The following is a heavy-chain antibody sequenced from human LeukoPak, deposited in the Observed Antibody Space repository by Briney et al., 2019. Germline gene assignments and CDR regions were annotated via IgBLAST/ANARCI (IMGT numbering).Heavy chain of an antibody. CDR3: TADIKTRLDL. J-gene: IGHJ5*02. D-gene: IGHD6-6*01. CDR2: ITASGVRT. CDR1: GFTFDIYA. V-gene: IGHV3-23*01. Sequence: GGSLRLSCAASGFTFDIYAMSWVRQAPGEGREWVSGITASGVRTFYSDSVKGRFTISRDASKSTLYLQMDSLRAEDTALYYCTADIKTRLDLWGQGTLVTVSS.